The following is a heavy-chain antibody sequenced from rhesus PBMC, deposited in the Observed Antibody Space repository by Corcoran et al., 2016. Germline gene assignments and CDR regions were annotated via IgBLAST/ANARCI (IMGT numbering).Heavy chain of an antibody. J-gene: IGHJ6*01. D-gene: IGHD3-3*01. CDR2: IYGSSTRT. V-gene: IGHV4S10*01. CDR1: GGSISGRYR. Sequence: QVQLQESGPGVVKPSETLSLTCAVSGGSISGRYRWSWVRQSPGQGLEWIGYIYGSSTRTNYSPSLKSRVTISKDTSKNQFSLKLNSVTAADTAVYYCAREEFTIFGLVTTGYGLDSWGQGVVVTVSS. CDR3: AREEFTIFGLVTTGYGLDS.